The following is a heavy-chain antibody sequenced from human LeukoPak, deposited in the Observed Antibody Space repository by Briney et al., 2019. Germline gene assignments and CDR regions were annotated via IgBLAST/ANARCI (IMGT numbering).Heavy chain of an antibody. Sequence: PGGSLRLSCAASGFTFSSYAMSWVRQAPGKGLEWVSAISGSGGSTYYADSVKGRFTISRDNSKNTLYLQMNSLRAEDTAVYHCAKLPRLYYDSSGSSPYYFDYWGQGTLVTVSS. CDR3: AKLPRLYYDSSGSSPYYFDY. D-gene: IGHD3-22*01. CDR1: GFTFSSYA. CDR2: ISGSGGST. J-gene: IGHJ4*02. V-gene: IGHV3-23*01.